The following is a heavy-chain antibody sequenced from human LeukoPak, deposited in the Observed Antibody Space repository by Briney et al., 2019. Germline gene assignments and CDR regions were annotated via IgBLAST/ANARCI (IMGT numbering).Heavy chain of an antibody. V-gene: IGHV7-4-1*02. CDR2: INTNTGNP. J-gene: IGHJ4*02. Sequence: GASVKVSCKASGYTFTSYAMNWVRQAPGQGLEWMGWINTNTGNPTYAQGFTGRFVFSLDTSVSTAYLQISSLKAEDTAVYYCASQQLRGSDRPLGYWGQGTLVTVSS. CDR3: ASQQLRGSDRPLGY. D-gene: IGHD6-13*01. CDR1: GYTFTSYA.